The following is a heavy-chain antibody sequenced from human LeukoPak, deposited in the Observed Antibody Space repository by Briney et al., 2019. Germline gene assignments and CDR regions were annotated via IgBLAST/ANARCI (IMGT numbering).Heavy chain of an antibody. Sequence: GGSLRLSCAASGFTFDDYTMHWVRQAPGKGLEWVSLISWDGGSTYYADSVKGRFTISRDNSKNTLHLQMNILRAEDTAAYYCAKLGGNVAFWGQGTLVTVSS. CDR3: AKLGGNVAF. J-gene: IGHJ4*02. CDR2: ISWDGGST. D-gene: IGHD4-23*01. V-gene: IGHV3-43*01. CDR1: GFTFDDYT.